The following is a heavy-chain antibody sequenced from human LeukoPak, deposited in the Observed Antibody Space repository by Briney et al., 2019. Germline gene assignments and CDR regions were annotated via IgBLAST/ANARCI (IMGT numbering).Heavy chain of an antibody. V-gene: IGHV4-59*02. Sequence: SETLSLTCTVSGGSVSNYYWSWIRQPPGKGLEWIGYIYHSGSTYYNPSLKSRVTISVDRSKNQFSLKLSSVTAADTAVYYCARAYGSGSNWFDPWGQGTLVTVSS. D-gene: IGHD3-10*01. CDR1: GGSVSNYY. J-gene: IGHJ5*02. CDR3: ARAYGSGSNWFDP. CDR2: IYHSGST.